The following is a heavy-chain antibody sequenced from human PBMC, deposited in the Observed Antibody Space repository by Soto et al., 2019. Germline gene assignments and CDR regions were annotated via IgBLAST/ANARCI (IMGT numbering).Heavy chain of an antibody. CDR1: GFTFSSYW. CDR3: ARGHGAARPFYFDY. CDR2: IKQDGSEK. Sequence: GGSLILSCAASGFTFSSYWMSWVRQAPGKGLEWVANIKQDGSEKYYVDSVKGRFTISRDNAKNSLYLQMNSLRAEDTAVYYCARGHGAARPFYFDYWGQGTLVTVSS. D-gene: IGHD6-6*01. J-gene: IGHJ4*02. V-gene: IGHV3-7*04.